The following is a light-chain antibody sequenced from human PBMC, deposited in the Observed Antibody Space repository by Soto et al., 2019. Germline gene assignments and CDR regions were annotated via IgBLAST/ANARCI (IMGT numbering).Light chain of an antibody. CDR1: QSVSSY. J-gene: IGKJ5*01. CDR2: GAS. Sequence: EIVMTQSPATLSVSPGERATLSCRASQSVSSYLAWYQQKPGQAPRLLIYGASTRATGVPARFSGSGSGTEFTLTISSLQSEDFAGYYCQQCNDWPLITFGQGTRLEAK. V-gene: IGKV3-15*01. CDR3: QQCNDWPLIT.